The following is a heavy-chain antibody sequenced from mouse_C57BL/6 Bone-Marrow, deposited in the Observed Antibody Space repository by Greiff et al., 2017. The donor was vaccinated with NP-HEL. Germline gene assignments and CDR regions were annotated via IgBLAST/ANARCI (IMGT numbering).Heavy chain of an antibody. J-gene: IGHJ2*01. Sequence: VQLQQSGAELVKPGASVKISCKASGYAFSSYWMNWVKQRPGKGLEWIGQIYPGDGDTNYNGKFKGKATLTADKSSSTAYMLRSSLTSEDSAVYFCARYYGSSYYFDDWGQGTTITVSS. CDR3: ARYYGSSYYFDD. V-gene: IGHV1-80*01. D-gene: IGHD1-1*01. CDR2: IYPGDGDT. CDR1: GYAFSSYW.